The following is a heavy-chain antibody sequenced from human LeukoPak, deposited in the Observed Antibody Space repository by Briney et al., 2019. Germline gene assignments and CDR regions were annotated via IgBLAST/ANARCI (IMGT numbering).Heavy chain of an antibody. D-gene: IGHD1-20*01. V-gene: IGHV4-39*01. CDR1: GGSISSSSYY. CDR3: ARTLTGLRVLDY. CDR2: IYYSGST. Sequence: PSETLSLTCTVSGGSISSSSYYWGWIRQPPGKGLEWIGSIYYSGSTYYNPSLKSRVTISVDTSKSQFSLKLSSVTAADTAVYYCARTLTGLRVLDYWGQGTLVTVSS. J-gene: IGHJ4*02.